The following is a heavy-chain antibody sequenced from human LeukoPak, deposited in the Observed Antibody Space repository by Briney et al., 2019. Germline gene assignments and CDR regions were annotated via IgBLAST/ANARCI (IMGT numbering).Heavy chain of an antibody. CDR1: GFTFSSYE. CDR3: ASVKPDGDYPYYFDY. Sequence: PGGSLRLSCAASGFTFSSYEMNWVRKAPGKGLEWVSYISSSGSTIYYADSVKGRFTISRDNAKNSLYLQMNSLRAEDTAVYYCASVKPDGDYPYYFDYWGQGTLVTVSS. CDR2: ISSSGSTI. V-gene: IGHV3-48*03. D-gene: IGHD4-17*01. J-gene: IGHJ4*02.